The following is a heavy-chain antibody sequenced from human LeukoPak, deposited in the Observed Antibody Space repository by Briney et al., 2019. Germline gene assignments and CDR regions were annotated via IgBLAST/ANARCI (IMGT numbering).Heavy chain of an antibody. V-gene: IGHV4-59*01. CDR2: IYYSGST. J-gene: IGHJ4*02. Sequence: SETLSLTCIVSGDSISSYYWSWIRQPPGKGLEWIGRIYYSGSTIYNPSLKSRVTISVDTSKNQFSLKLSSVTAADTAVYYCARGGSGTYYHYWGQGTLVTVSS. D-gene: IGHD1-26*01. CDR1: GDSISSYY. CDR3: ARGGSGTYYHY.